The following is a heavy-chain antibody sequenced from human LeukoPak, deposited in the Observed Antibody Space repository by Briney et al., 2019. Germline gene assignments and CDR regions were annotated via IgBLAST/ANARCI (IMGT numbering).Heavy chain of an antibody. CDR1: GYTFTSYY. CDR2: INPSGGST. Sequence: GASVKVSCKASGYTFTSYYMHWVRQAPGQGLEWMGIINPSGGSTSYAQKFQGRVTITADESTSTAYMELSSLRSEDTAVYYCARDSGNYGGNSYWGQGTLVTVSS. J-gene: IGHJ4*02. V-gene: IGHV1-46*01. CDR3: ARDSGNYGGNSY. D-gene: IGHD4-23*01.